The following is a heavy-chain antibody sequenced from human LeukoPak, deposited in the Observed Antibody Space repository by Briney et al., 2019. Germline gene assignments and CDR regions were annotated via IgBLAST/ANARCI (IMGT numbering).Heavy chain of an antibody. Sequence: SETLSLTCTVSGGSISSSSYYWGWIRQPPGKGLEWIGSIYYSGSTYYNPSLKSRVTISVDTSKNQFSLKLSSVTAADTAVYYCASHQGAHVWGFDYWGQGTLVTVSS. CDR1: GGSISSSSYY. CDR3: ASHQGAHVWGFDY. D-gene: IGHD3-16*01. CDR2: IYYSGST. J-gene: IGHJ4*02. V-gene: IGHV4-39*01.